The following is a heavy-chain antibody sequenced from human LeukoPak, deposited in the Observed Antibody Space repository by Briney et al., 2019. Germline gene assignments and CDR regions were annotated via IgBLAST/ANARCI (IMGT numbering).Heavy chain of an antibody. V-gene: IGHV3-23*01. D-gene: IGHD1-26*01. CDR3: AKVLGSGATFDY. CDR2: ISGSGGST. Sequence: GGSLRLSCAASGFTFSSYGMSWVRQAPGKGLEWVSAISGSGGSTYYADSVKGRFTISRDNSKNTLYMQMNSLRAEGTAVYYCAKVLGSGATFDYWGQGTLVTVSS. CDR1: GFTFSSYG. J-gene: IGHJ4*02.